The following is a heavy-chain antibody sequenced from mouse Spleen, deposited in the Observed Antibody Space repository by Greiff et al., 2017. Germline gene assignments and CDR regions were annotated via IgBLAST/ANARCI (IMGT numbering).Heavy chain of an antibody. CDR2: ISSGSSTI. CDR1: GFTFSSSG. CDR3: ARSTVVRYFDV. Sequence: EVKLMESGGGLVQPGGSRKLSCAASGFTFSSSGMHWVRQAPEKGLEWVAYISSGSSTIYYADTVKGRFTISRDNPKNTLFLQMTSLRSEDTAMYYCARSTVVRYFDVWGAGTTVTVSS. J-gene: IGHJ1*01. D-gene: IGHD1-1*01. V-gene: IGHV5-17*02.